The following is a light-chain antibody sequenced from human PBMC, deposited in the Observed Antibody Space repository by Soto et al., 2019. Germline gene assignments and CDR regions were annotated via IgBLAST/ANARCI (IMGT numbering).Light chain of an antibody. Sequence: QSVLTQPASVSGSPGQSITISCSGSSGDVGAYNLVSWYQQHPGKAPRLIIFEDNKRPSGVSYRFSGSKSANTASLTVSGLQAEDEADYYCSSYAGSNNFVFGTGTKLTVL. CDR1: SGDVGAYNL. CDR3: SSYAGSNNFV. CDR2: EDN. V-gene: IGLV2-14*02. J-gene: IGLJ1*01.